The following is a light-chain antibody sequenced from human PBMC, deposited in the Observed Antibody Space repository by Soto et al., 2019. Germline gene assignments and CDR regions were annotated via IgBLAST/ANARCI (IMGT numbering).Light chain of an antibody. CDR3: QQYNSWWT. CDR1: QSISSW. J-gene: IGKJ1*01. CDR2: KAP. Sequence: DIQMTQSPSTLSASVGDRVTITCRASQSISSWLAWYQQKPGKAPKLLIYKAPSLESGVPSRFSGSGSGPEFTLTISSLQPDDFATYYCQQYNSWWTFGQGTKVEIK. V-gene: IGKV1-5*03.